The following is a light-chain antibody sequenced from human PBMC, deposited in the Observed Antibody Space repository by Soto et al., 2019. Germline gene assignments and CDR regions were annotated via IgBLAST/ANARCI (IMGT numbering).Light chain of an antibody. CDR3: QQYGGSGT. CDR1: QSVSNNY. CDR2: GAS. J-gene: IGKJ1*01. V-gene: IGKV3-20*01. Sequence: IGLSQSPGTVSLYTGERATLSCRASQSVSNNYLAWYQQKPGQAPRLLIYGASNRATGIPDRFSGSGSGTDFTLTISRLEPEDFAVYYCQQYGGSGTFGQGTKVDIK.